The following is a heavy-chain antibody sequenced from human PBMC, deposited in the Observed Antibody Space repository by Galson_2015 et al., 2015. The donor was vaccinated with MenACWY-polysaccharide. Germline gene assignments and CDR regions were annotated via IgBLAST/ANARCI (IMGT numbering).Heavy chain of an antibody. V-gene: IGHV3-23*01. J-gene: IGHJ4*02. CDR2: LSSGTGST. Sequence: SLRLSCAASGFTFSSNDMSWVRQAPGKGLEWVSLLSSGTGSTNYADSVKGRFAISRDDSRNTLYLQMNSLRVEDTAIYYCAKGGWLEYWGQGTLVTVST. CDR3: AKGGWLEY. CDR1: GFTFSSND. D-gene: IGHD6-19*01.